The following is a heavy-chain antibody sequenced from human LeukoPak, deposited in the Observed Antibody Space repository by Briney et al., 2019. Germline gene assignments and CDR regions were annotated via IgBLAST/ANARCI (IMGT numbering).Heavy chain of an antibody. V-gene: IGHV3-30*02. D-gene: IGHD2-8*01. CDR2: IRYDESNE. CDR1: GFTFSNYG. Sequence: PGESLRLSCAASGFTFSNYGMHWVRQAPGKGLEWVAFIRYDESNEYYADSVKGRFTVSRDNSNNTLYLQMNSLRAEDTAVYYCARDRSPVLMVYAMRYWGQGTLVTVSS. J-gene: IGHJ4*02. CDR3: ARDRSPVLMVYAMRY.